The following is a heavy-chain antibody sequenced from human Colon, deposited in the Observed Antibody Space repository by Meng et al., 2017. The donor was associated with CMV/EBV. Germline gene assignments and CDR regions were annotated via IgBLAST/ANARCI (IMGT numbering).Heavy chain of an antibody. CDR1: GYRFTSYG. CDR3: ARNYCNSVDCNLGDGLNM. V-gene: IGHV1-18*01. J-gene: IGHJ3*02. Sequence: ASVKVSCKASGYRFTSYGIDWVRQAPGQGLEWMGWISVYHGNTAYAHKFQDRVTMTTDTSTGTAYMELRRLTSDDTADYYCARNYCNSVDCNLGDGLNMWGQGTRVTVSS. D-gene: IGHD2/OR15-2a*01. CDR2: ISVYHGNT.